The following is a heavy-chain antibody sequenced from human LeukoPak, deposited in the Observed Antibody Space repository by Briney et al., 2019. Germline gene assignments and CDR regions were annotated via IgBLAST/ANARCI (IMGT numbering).Heavy chain of an antibody. Sequence: GGSLRLSCAASGFTFSSSAMTWVRQAPGKGLEWVSSLTGGSDNSEHADSVKGRFSISRDNSKNTLYLQMNSLTAEDTAVYYCATNSDWRFDYWGQGTLVTVSS. CDR2: LTGGSDNS. CDR1: GFTFSSSA. CDR3: ATNSDWRFDY. D-gene: IGHD6-19*01. J-gene: IGHJ4*02. V-gene: IGHV3-23*01.